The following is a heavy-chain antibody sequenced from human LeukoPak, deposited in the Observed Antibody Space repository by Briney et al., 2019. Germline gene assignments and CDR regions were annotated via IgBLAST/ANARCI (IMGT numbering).Heavy chain of an antibody. CDR3: ARGRASLTAWFVP. CDR1: GYTFTAYY. J-gene: IGHJ5*02. V-gene: IGHV1-2*02. CDR2: IDPNSGAT. D-gene: IGHD1-20*01. Sequence: GASVKASCKASGYTFTAYYMHWVRQAPGQGLEWMGWIDPNSGATDSAQKFQGRVTVTRDTSINTVYMELSRLTSDDTAVYYCARGRASLTAWFVPWGQGTLVTVSS.